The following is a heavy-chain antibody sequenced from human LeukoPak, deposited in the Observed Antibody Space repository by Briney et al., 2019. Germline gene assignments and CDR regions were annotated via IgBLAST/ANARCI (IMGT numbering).Heavy chain of an antibody. V-gene: IGHV3-21*01. J-gene: IGHJ4*02. D-gene: IGHD1-26*01. CDR1: GFTFSSYS. CDR2: ISSSSSYI. CDR3: ARDPVGATLGDY. Sequence: GGSLRLSCAASGFTFSSYSMNSVRQAPGKGLEWVSSISSSSSYIYYADSVKGRFTISRDNAKNSLYLQMNSLRAEDTAVHYCARDPVGATLGDYWGQGTLVTVSS.